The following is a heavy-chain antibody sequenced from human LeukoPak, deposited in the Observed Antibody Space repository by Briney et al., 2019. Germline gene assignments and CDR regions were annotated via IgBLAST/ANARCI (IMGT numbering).Heavy chain of an antibody. V-gene: IGHV3-23*01. CDR1: GFTFSSYA. CDR2: ISGSGGNT. Sequence: SGGSLRLSCAASGFTFSSYAMSWVRQAPGKGLEWVSSISGSGGNTYYADSVKGRFTISRDNSKNTLYLQMNSLRAEDTAVYYCAKVVYCGGDCYSAAFDIWGQGTMVTVSS. J-gene: IGHJ3*02. D-gene: IGHD2-21*01. CDR3: AKVVYCGGDCYSAAFDI.